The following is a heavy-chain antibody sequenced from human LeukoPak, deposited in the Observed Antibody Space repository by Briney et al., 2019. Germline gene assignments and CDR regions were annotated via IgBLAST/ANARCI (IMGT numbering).Heavy chain of an antibody. D-gene: IGHD5-24*01. J-gene: IGHJ4*02. Sequence: SVKVSCKASGYTFTSYYMHWVRQAPGQGLEWMGIINPSGGSTSYAQKFQGRVTMTRDTSTSTVYMELSSLRSEDTAVYHCAREAVKDGYNYGFDYWGQGTLVTVSS. CDR1: GYTFTSYY. V-gene: IGHV1-46*01. CDR2: INPSGGST. CDR3: AREAVKDGYNYGFDY.